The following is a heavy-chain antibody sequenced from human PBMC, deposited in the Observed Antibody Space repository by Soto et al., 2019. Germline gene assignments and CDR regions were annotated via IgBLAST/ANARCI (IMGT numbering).Heavy chain of an antibody. CDR1: GGSISSSSYY. Sequence: PSETLSLTCTVSGGSISSSSYYWGGIRQPPGKGLEWIGSIYYSGSTYYNPSLKSRVTISVDTSKNQFSLKLSSVTAADTAVYYCARDFALLRFLAPAYFDYWGQGTLVTVSS. CDR3: ARDFALLRFLAPAYFDY. V-gene: IGHV4-39*07. D-gene: IGHD3-3*01. J-gene: IGHJ4*02. CDR2: IYYSGST.